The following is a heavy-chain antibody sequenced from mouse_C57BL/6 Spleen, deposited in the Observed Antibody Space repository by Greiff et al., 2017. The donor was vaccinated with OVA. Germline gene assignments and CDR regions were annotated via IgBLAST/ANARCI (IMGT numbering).Heavy chain of an antibody. CDR2: IYPRSGNT. V-gene: IGHV1-81*01. Sequence: VQLQQSGAELARPGASVKLSCKASGYTFTSYGISWVKQRTGQGLEWIGEIYPRSGNTYYNEKFKGKATLTADKSSSTAYMELRSLTSEDSAVYFCARSYGSSYVYYFDYWGQGTTLTVSS. CDR3: ARSYGSSYVYYFDY. J-gene: IGHJ2*01. D-gene: IGHD1-1*01. CDR1: GYTFTSYG.